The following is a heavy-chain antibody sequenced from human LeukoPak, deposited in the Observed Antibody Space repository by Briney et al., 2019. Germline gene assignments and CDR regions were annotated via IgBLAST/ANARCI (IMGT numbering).Heavy chain of an antibody. D-gene: IGHD6-13*01. CDR2: INPNSGGT. CDR1: GYTFTGYY. J-gene: IGHJ4*02. V-gene: IGHV1-2*02. Sequence: ASVKVSCKASGYTFTGYYIHWVRQAPGQGLEWMGWINPNSGGTNYAQKFQGRVTMTRDTSTGTIYMEMTSLRSGDTAIYYCARTLYIAAAPGGFDYWGQGTLLTVSS. CDR3: ARTLYIAAAPGGFDY.